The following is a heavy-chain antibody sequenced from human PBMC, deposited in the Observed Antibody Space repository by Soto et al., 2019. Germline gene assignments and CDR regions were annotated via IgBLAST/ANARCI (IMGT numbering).Heavy chain of an antibody. D-gene: IGHD6-19*01. V-gene: IGHV1-2*04. Sequence: GASVKVSCKASGYTFTGYYMHWVRQAPGQGLEWMGWINPNSGGTNYAQKFQGWVTMTRDTSISTAYMELSRLRSDDTAVYYCARGFYSSGWRYFDYWGQGTLVTRLL. CDR3: ARGFYSSGWRYFDY. CDR2: INPNSGGT. J-gene: IGHJ4*02. CDR1: GYTFTGYY.